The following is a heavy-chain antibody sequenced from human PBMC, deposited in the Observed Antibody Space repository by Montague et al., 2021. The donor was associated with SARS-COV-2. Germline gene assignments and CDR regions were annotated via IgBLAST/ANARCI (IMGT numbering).Heavy chain of an antibody. J-gene: IGHJ6*02. CDR3: AGGTMVRGIIINGEYYYYYGMDV. V-gene: IGHV3-33*01. Sequence: SLRLSCAASGFIFSSYGMHWVRQAPGKGLEWVAVIWYDGSNKYYADSVKGRFTISRDNSKNTLYLQMNSLRAEDTAVYYCAGGTMVRGIIINGEYYYYYGMDVWGQGTTVTVSS. CDR1: GFIFSSYG. D-gene: IGHD3-10*01. CDR2: IWYDGSNK.